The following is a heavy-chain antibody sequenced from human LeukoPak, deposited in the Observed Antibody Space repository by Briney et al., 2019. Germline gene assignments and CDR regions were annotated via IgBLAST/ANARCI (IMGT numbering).Heavy chain of an antibody. CDR3: ARAGYSYGYYYYYGMDV. J-gene: IGHJ6*02. D-gene: IGHD5-18*01. CDR1: GFTFSSYA. Sequence: GGSLRLSCAASGFTFSSYAMHWVRQAPGKGLEYVSAISSNGGSTYYANSVKGRFTISRDNSKNTLYLQMGSLRAEDMAVYYCARAGYSYGYYYYYGMDVWGQGTTVTVSS. CDR2: ISSNGGST. V-gene: IGHV3-64*01.